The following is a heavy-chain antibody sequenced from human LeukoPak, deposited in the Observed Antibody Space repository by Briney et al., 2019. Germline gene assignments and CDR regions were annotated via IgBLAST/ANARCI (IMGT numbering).Heavy chain of an antibody. J-gene: IGHJ1*01. CDR2: ISYDGSNK. Sequence: GGSLRLSCAAPGFTLSSYGMHWVRQAPGKGLEWVAVISYDGSNKYYADSVKGRFTISRDNSKNTLYLQMNSLRAEDTAVYYCAKDYSSSWYEYFQHWGQGTLVTVSS. CDR3: AKDYSSSWYEYFQH. D-gene: IGHD6-13*01. CDR1: GFTLSSYG. V-gene: IGHV3-30*18.